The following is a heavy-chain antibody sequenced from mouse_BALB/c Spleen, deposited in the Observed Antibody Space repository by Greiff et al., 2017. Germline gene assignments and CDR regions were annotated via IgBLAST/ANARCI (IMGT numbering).Heavy chain of an antibody. CDR1: GYSFTGYY. D-gene: IGHD2-14*01. V-gene: IGHV1-43*01. Sequence: VQLQQSGPELVKPGASVKISCKASGYSFTGYYMHWVKQSPENSLEWIGEINPSTGGTSYNQKFKGKATLTVDKSSSTAYMELRSLTSEDTAVYYCARRYRYALFAYWGQGTLVTVSA. CDR2: INPSTGGT. CDR3: ARRYRYALFAY. J-gene: IGHJ3*01.